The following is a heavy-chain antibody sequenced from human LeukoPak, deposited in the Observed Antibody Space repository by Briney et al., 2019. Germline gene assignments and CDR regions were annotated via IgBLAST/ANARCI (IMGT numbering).Heavy chain of an antibody. V-gene: IGHV4-39*01. CDR1: GGSISSYSYY. J-gene: IGHJ4*02. CDR3: ARRLGGGSYSYFDY. D-gene: IGHD1-26*01. Sequence: PSETPSLTGTVSGGSISSYSYYWGWIRQPPGKGLEWIGTIYYSGSTYYNPSLKSRVTISVDTSKNQFSLKLSSVTAADTAVYFCARRLGGGSYSYFDYWGQGTLVTVSS. CDR2: IYYSGST.